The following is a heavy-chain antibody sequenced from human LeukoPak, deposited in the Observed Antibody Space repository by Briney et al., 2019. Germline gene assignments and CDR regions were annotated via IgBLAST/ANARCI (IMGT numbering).Heavy chain of an antibody. Sequence: GGSLRLSCAASGFTFSSYAMSWVRQAPGKGLEGGSAISGSGGSTYYADPVKGRFTISRDNSTHTLSLQMNGLTAQDTAVYYCATPELLLNYWGQGNLVTASS. J-gene: IGHJ4*02. CDR3: ATPELLLNY. CDR1: GFTFSSYA. CDR2: ISGSGGST. D-gene: IGHD2-21*02. V-gene: IGHV3-23*01.